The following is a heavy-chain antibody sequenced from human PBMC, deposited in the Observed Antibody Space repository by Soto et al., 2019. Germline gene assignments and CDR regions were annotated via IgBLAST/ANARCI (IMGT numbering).Heavy chain of an antibody. Sequence: VQLVESGGGVVQPGRSLRLSCAASGFTFSSYAMSWVRQAPGKGLEWVSAISGSGGSTYYADSVKGRFTISRDNSKNTLYLQMNSLRAEDTAVYYCAKYKAYSSSSGRVGYFDYWGQGTLVTVSS. CDR1: GFTFSSYA. J-gene: IGHJ4*02. D-gene: IGHD6-6*01. CDR3: AKYKAYSSSSGRVGYFDY. V-gene: IGHV3-23*04. CDR2: ISGSGGST.